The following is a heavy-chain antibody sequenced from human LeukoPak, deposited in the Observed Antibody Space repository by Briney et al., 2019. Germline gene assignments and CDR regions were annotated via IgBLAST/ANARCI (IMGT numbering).Heavy chain of an antibody. CDR1: EFTFSNNW. J-gene: IGHJ4*02. Sequence: GGSLRLSCAASEFTFSNNWMSWVRQAPGKGPEWVASIKEDGSIKYYVDSVKGRFTISRDNAKNSLYLQMNSLRVEDTAVYYCAKVAKYYYGSETYYFFEHWGQGTPVTASS. CDR2: IKEDGSIK. D-gene: IGHD3-10*01. CDR3: AKVAKYYYGSETYYFFEH. V-gene: IGHV3-7*01.